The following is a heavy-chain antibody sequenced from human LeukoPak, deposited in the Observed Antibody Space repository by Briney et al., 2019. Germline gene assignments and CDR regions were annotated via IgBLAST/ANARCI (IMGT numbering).Heavy chain of an antibody. V-gene: IGHV3-7*04. D-gene: IGHD1-26*01. CDR1: GCTFSSYW. J-gene: IGHJ4*02. CDR3: ARDEPNLYSGSLG. CDR2: IKQDGSEK. Sequence: GGSLRLSCAASGCTFSSYWMSWVRQAPGKGREWVANIKQDGSEKYYVDSVKGRFTISRDNAKNSLYLQMNSLRAEDTAVYYCARDEPNLYSGSLGWGQGTLVTVSS.